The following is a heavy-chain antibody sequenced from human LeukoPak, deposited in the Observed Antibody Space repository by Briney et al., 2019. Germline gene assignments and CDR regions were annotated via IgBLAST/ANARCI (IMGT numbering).Heavy chain of an antibody. CDR3: AKDSGAYYYDSSGYYGTGLTFDY. Sequence: GGSLRLSCAASGFTFSSYAMSWVRQAPGKGLEWVSAISGSGGSTYYADSVKGRFTISRDNSKNTLYLQMNSLSAEDTAVYYCAKDSGAYYYDSSGYYGTGLTFDYWGQGTLVTVSS. CDR1: GFTFSSYA. D-gene: IGHD3-22*01. J-gene: IGHJ4*02. CDR2: ISGSGGST. V-gene: IGHV3-23*01.